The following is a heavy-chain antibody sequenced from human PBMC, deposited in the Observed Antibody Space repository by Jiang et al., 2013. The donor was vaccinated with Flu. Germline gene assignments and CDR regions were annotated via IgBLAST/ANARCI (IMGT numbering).Heavy chain of an antibody. CDR1: GGSISSYY. J-gene: IGHJ3*02. CDR2: IYYSGST. D-gene: IGHD1-26*01. Sequence: TCTVSGGSISSYYWSWIRQPPGKGLEWIGYIYYSGSTNYNPSLKSRVTISVDTSKNQFSLKLSSVTAADTAVYYCAREAAGWELLLSDDAFDIWGQGTMVTVSS. V-gene: IGHV4-59*08. CDR3: AREAAGWELLLSDDAFDI.